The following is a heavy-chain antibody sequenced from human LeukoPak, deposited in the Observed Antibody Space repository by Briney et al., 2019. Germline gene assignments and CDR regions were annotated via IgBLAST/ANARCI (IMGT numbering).Heavy chain of an antibody. CDR1: GGSFSGSY. CDR3: ARGRRQQPGVY. Sequence: SETLSLTCAVYGGSFSGSYSSWIRQPPGKGLEWIGEINHSGSTNYNPSLKSRVTISVDTSKNQFSLKLSSVTAADTAVYYCARGRRQQPGVYWGQGTLVTVSS. V-gene: IGHV4-34*01. J-gene: IGHJ4*02. D-gene: IGHD6-13*01. CDR2: INHSGST.